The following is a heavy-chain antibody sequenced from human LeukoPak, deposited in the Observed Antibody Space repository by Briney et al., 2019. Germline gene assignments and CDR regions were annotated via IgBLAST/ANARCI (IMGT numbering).Heavy chain of an antibody. D-gene: IGHD3-22*01. CDR3: ARDGGAYYYDSSGYSIDP. CDR2: ISAYNGNT. V-gene: IGHV1-18*01. CDR1: GYTFIIHG. Sequence: ASVKVSCKATGYTFIIHGISWVRQAPGQGLEWMGWISAYNGNTNYAQKLQGRVTMTTDTSTSTAYMELRSLRSDDTAVYYCARDGGAYYYDSSGYSIDPWGQGTLVTVSS. J-gene: IGHJ5*02.